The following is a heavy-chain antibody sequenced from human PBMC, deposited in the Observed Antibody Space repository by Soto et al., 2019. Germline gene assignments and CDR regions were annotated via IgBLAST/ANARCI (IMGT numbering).Heavy chain of an antibody. D-gene: IGHD3-3*01. CDR1: GYTFTSYD. J-gene: IGHJ5*02. CDR2: MNPNSGNT. V-gene: IGHV1-8*01. CDR3: ARGSPLDYDFWSGYYTHDNWFDP. Sequence: ASVKVSCKASGYTFTSYDINWVRQATGQGLEWMGWMNPNSGNTGYAQKFQGRVTMTRNTSISTAYMELSSLRSEDTAVYYCARGSPLDYDFWSGYYTHDNWFDPWGQGTLVTVSS.